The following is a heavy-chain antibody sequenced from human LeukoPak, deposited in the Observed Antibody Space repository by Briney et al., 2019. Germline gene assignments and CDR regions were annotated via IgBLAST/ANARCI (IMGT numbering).Heavy chain of an antibody. J-gene: IGHJ4*02. V-gene: IGHV4-4*07. CDR1: GGSISSYY. CDR2: IYTSGST. CDR3: ASAAGEDSSGWFTFDY. Sequence: PSETLSLTCTVSGGSISSYYWSWIRQPAGKGLEWIGRIYTSGSTNYNPSLKSRVTMSVDTSKNQFSLKLSSVTAADTAVYYCASAAGEDSSGWFTFDYWGQGTLVTVSS. D-gene: IGHD6-19*01.